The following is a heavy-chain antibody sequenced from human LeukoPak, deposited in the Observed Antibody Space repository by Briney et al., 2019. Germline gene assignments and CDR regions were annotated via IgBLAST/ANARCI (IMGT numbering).Heavy chain of an antibody. CDR3: ARGTSAGGPISPFDF. J-gene: IGHJ4*02. D-gene: IGHD6-13*01. CDR1: GFTFRSYG. V-gene: IGHV3-33*01. Sequence: GGSLRLSCAASGFTFRSYGLHWVRQAPGKGLEWVAAIWYDGSNKYYTDSVKGRFTISRDNSKNMLYLQMNSLRAEDTGIYYCARGTSAGGPISPFDFWGQGTVVTVSS. CDR2: IWYDGSNK.